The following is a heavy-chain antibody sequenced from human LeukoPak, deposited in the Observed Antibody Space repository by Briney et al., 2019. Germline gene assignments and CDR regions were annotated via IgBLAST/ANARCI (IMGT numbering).Heavy chain of an antibody. J-gene: IGHJ5*02. CDR1: GGSISSGGYS. Sequence: SQTLSLTCAVTGGSISSGGYSWSWIRQPPGKGLEWIGYIYHGGSTHYNPSLKSRVTISVDRPKNQFSLKLRSVTAADTAVYYCAREYYDILTGSTWFDPWGQGTLVTVSS. D-gene: IGHD3-9*01. V-gene: IGHV4-30-2*01. CDR2: IYHGGST. CDR3: AREYYDILTGSTWFDP.